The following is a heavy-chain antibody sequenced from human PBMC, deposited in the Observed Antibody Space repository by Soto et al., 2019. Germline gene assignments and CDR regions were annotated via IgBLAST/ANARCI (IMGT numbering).Heavy chain of an antibody. CDR2: IIPILGIA. Sequence: QVQLVQSGAEVKKPGSSVKVSCKASGGTFSSYTISWVRQAPGQGLEWMGRIIPILGIANYAQKFQGRVTIPADKSTSTAYMELSSLRSEDTAVYYCARHYGGNSYGMDVWGQGTTVTVSS. CDR3: ARHYGGNSYGMDV. D-gene: IGHD4-17*01. CDR1: GGTFSSYT. V-gene: IGHV1-69*02. J-gene: IGHJ6*02.